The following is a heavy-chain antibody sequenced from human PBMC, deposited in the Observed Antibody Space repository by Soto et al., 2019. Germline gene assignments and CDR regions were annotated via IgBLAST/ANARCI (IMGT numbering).Heavy chain of an antibody. CDR2: INGNGNT. Sequence: SQTLSLTCGVHGRSLSGDYWSWIRRPPGRGLEWIGEINGNGNTNYNPSLKSRVTISADTSKSQFSLKVSSVTAADTAIYYCARNGYYAIDYWGQGILVTVSS. D-gene: IGHD2-8*01. V-gene: IGHV4-34*01. J-gene: IGHJ4*02. CDR3: ARNGYYAIDY. CDR1: GRSLSGDY.